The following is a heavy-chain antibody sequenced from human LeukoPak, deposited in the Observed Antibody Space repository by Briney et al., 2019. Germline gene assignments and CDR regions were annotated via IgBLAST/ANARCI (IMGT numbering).Heavy chain of an antibody. CDR2: IYTSGST. CDR1: GGSLSSYY. V-gene: IGHV4-4*07. CDR3: ARVPVLRGRYYGMDV. Sequence: SEPLSLTCTVSGGSLSSYYWSWIRQPAGKGLEWIGRIYTSGSTNYHPSLKSRITMSVDTSNNRFSLRLSSVTAADTAVYYCARVPVLRGRYYGMDVWGQGTTVTVSS. J-gene: IGHJ6*02. D-gene: IGHD2-8*02.